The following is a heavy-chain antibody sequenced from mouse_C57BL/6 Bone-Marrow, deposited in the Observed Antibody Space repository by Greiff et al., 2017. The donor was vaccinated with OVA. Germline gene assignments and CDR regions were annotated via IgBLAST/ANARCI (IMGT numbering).Heavy chain of an antibody. Sequence: EVQLVESGGGLVKPGGSLKLSCAASGFTFSDYGMHWVRQAPEKGLEWVAYISSGSSTSYYADTVKGRVTVSRDNAKNTLFLQMTSLRSEDTAMYYCARESIYYYGHYYAMDYWGQGTSVTVSS. J-gene: IGHJ4*01. CDR3: ARESIYYYGHYYAMDY. CDR1: GFTFSDYG. CDR2: ISSGSSTS. D-gene: IGHD1-1*01. V-gene: IGHV5-17*01.